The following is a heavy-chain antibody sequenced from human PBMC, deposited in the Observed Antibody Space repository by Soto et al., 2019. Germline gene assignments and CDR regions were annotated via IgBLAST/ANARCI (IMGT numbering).Heavy chain of an antibody. CDR2: ISGSGGST. CDR1: GFTFSSYA. D-gene: IGHD3-10*01. Sequence: GGSLRLSCSASGFTFSSYAMTWVRQAPGKGLEWVSTISGSGGSTHSADSVKGRFTISRDNFKNTLYRQMNTLRAEDTAVFYCAKGGAESSYYYMDVWGKGTTVTVSS. V-gene: IGHV3-23*01. CDR3: AKGGAESSYYYMDV. J-gene: IGHJ6*03.